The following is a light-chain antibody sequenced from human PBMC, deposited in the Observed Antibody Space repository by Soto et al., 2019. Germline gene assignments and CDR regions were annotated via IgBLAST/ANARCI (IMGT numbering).Light chain of an antibody. V-gene: IGKV3-20*01. CDR3: KEYADSPIT. CDR2: GAS. CDR1: QSVSSNY. J-gene: IGKJ5*01. Sequence: EIVLTQSPGTLSLSPGERATLSCRASQSVSSNYLVWYQQKPGQAPRLLIYGASGRATGIPDRFSGSGSGTDFTLDISRVEPEDFAVYFCKEYADSPITFGQGIRREIK.